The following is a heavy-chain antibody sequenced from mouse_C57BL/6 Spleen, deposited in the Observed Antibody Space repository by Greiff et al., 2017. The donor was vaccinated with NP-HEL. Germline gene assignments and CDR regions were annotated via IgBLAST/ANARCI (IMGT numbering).Heavy chain of an antibody. J-gene: IGHJ2*01. V-gene: IGHV5-6*02. Sequence: DVMLVESGGDLVKPGGSLKLSCAASGFTFSSYGMSWVRQTPDKRLEWVATISSGGSYTSYPDSVKGRFTISRENAKNTLYLQMSSLKSEDTAMYYCARPGTGTFDYWGQGTTLTVSS. CDR3: ARPGTGTFDY. CDR1: GFTFSSYG. D-gene: IGHD4-1*01. CDR2: ISSGGSYT.